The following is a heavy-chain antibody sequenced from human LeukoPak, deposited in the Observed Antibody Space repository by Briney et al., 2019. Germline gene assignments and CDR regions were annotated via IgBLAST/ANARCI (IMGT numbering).Heavy chain of an antibody. Sequence: GGSLRLSCAASGFAFSTYWMSWVRQAPGKGLEWVANIKQDGSEKYYVDSVKGRFTISRDNAKNSLYLQMNSLRPEDTAVFYYSHGDYGGQAYNSFDPWGQGTLVTVSS. CDR3: SHGDYGGQAYNSFDP. J-gene: IGHJ5*02. CDR2: IKQDGSEK. CDR1: GFAFSTYW. V-gene: IGHV3-7*01. D-gene: IGHD4-17*01.